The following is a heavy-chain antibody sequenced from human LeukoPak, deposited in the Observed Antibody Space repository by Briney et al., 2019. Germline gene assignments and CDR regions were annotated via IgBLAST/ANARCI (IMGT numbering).Heavy chain of an antibody. D-gene: IGHD3-3*01. J-gene: IGHJ1*01. CDR1: GFTFSSYG. CDR3: ARVGYYDFWSGSGEYFQH. V-gene: IGHV3-33*01. Sequence: PGRSLRLSCAASGFTFSSYGMHWVRQAPGKGLEWVAVIWYDGSNKYYADSVKGRFTISRDNSKNTLYLQMNSLRAEDTAVYYCARVGYYDFWSGSGEYFQHWGQGTLVTVSS. CDR2: IWYDGSNK.